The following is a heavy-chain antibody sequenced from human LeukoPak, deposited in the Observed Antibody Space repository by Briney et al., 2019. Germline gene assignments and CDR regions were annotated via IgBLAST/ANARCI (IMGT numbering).Heavy chain of an antibody. CDR3: ARHRGAVATTWYVN. D-gene: IGHD5-12*01. V-gene: IGHV3-21*04. Sequence: PGTSLRLSCAASAFTFESYTIHWVRQAPGKGLEWVSCIGSSSTYTNYADSVKGRFTISRDNAKNSLYLQMDGLRAEDTAVYYCARHRGAVATTWYVNWGQGTLVAVSS. J-gene: IGHJ4*02. CDR2: IGSSSTYT. CDR1: AFTFESYT.